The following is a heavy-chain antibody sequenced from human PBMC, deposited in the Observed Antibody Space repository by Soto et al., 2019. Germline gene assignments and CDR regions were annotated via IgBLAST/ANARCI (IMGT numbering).Heavy chain of an antibody. CDR3: ARRPDIAVFDY. J-gene: IGHJ4*02. CDR2: INHSGST. CDR1: GGSFSGYY. D-gene: IGHD2-15*01. V-gene: IGHV4-34*01. Sequence: PSETLSLTCAVYGGSFSGYYWSWIRQPPGKGLEWIGEINHSGSTNYNPSLKSRVTISVDTSKNQFSLKLSSVTAADTAVYYCARRPDIAVFDYWGQGTLVTVSS.